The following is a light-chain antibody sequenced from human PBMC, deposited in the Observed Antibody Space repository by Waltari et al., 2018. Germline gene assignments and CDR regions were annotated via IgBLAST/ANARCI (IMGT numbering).Light chain of an antibody. Sequence: NFMLTQPHSVSESPGTTLTISCTRSSGSSASNQVQWYPQRPGRAPITVIYEDNERPSGVPDRFSGSIDSSSNSASLTISGLKTEDEADYYCQSYNSSNVIFGGGTKLTVL. CDR1: SGSSASNQ. CDR2: EDN. V-gene: IGLV6-57*04. J-gene: IGLJ2*01. CDR3: QSYNSSNVI.